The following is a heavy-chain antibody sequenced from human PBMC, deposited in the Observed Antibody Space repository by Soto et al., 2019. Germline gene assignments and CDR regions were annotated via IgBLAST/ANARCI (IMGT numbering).Heavy chain of an antibody. Sequence: QVPLVQSGAEVKKPGASVKVSCKASGYTFTSYGISWVRQAPGQGLEWMGWISAYNGNTNYAQKLQGRVTMTTDTSTSTAYMELRSLRSDDTAVYYCARDPAYYDSSGYALDIWGQGTMVTVSS. V-gene: IGHV1-18*01. CDR2: ISAYNGNT. J-gene: IGHJ3*02. CDR1: GYTFTSYG. D-gene: IGHD3-22*01. CDR3: ARDPAYYDSSGYALDI.